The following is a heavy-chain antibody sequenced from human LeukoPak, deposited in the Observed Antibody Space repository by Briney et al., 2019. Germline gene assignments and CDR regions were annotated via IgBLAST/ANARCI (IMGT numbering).Heavy chain of an antibody. CDR1: GFTVRSYD. Sequence: GGSLRLSCAASGFTVRSYDMHWVRQVAGKGREWVSAISTASNPHYAASVQGRFTIFRANAENSLYLQMNSLSAEDTAVYYCARELGIEGYWYFDLWGRGTLVTVSS. V-gene: IGHV3-13*05. J-gene: IGHJ2*01. CDR2: ISTASNP. CDR3: ARELGIEGYWYFDL. D-gene: IGHD7-27*01.